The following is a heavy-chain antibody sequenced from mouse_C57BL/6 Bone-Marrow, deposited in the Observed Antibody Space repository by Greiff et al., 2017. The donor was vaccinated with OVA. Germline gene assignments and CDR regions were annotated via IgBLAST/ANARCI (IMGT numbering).Heavy chain of an antibody. J-gene: IGHJ3*01. CDR2: IDPENGDT. Sequence: EVQRVESGAELVRPGASVKLSCTASGFNIKDDYMHWVKQRPEQGLEWIGWIDPENGDTEYASKFQGKATITADTSSNTAYLQLSSLTSEDTAVYYCTRSSPFAYWGQGTLVTVSA. CDR3: TRSSPFAY. CDR1: GFNIKDDY. V-gene: IGHV14-4*01. D-gene: IGHD1-1*01.